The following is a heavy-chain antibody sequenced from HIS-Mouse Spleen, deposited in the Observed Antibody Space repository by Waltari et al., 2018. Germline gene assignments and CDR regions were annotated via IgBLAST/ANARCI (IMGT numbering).Heavy chain of an antibody. V-gene: IGHV6-1*01. CDR3: ARSGFVAAAGTIDY. CDR1: GDSLSSHSAP. D-gene: IGHD6-13*01. J-gene: IGHJ4*02. CDR2: TYYRSKWYN. Sequence: QVQLQQSGPGLVKPSQTLSLTCAIPGDSLSSHSAPWHWIRQSPSRGLEWLGRTYYRSKWYNDYAVSVKSRITINPDTSKNQFSLQLNSVTPEDTAVYYCARSGFVAAAGTIDYWGQGTLVTVSS.